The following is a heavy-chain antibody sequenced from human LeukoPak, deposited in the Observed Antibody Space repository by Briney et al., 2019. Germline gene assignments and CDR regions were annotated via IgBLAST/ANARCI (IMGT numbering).Heavy chain of an antibody. J-gene: IGHJ4*02. D-gene: IGHD3-9*01. CDR1: GFTFSSYA. CDR2: ISGSGGST. Sequence: GGSLRLSCAASGFTFSSYAMSWVRQAPGKGLEWVSAISGSGGSTYYADSVKGRFTISRDNSKNTLYLQMNSLRAEDTAVYHCAKEDGDILTGYYRGRDFDYWGQGTPVTVSS. CDR3: AKEDGDILTGYYRGRDFDY. V-gene: IGHV3-23*01.